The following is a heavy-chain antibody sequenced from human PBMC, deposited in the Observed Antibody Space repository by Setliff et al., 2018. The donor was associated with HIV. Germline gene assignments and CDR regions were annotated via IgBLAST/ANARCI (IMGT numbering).Heavy chain of an antibody. CDR2: INHSGST. Sequence: SETLSLTCSVSGGSISNRHYYWSWIRQPPGKGLEWIGEINHSGSTNYNPSLKSRVTISVDTSKNQFSLRLSSVTAADTAVYYCARERDARGIQLWLPYFDYWGQGTLVTVSS. CDR1: GGSISNRHYY. D-gene: IGHD5-18*01. CDR3: ARERDARGIQLWLPYFDY. J-gene: IGHJ4*02. V-gene: IGHV4-39*07.